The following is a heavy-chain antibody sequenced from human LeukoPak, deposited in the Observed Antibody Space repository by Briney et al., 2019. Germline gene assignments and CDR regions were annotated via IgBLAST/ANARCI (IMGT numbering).Heavy chain of an antibody. CDR3: ARVIDTTMAPHFDF. D-gene: IGHD5-18*01. CDR1: AFTLSTNS. CDR2: VYSGSTT. Sequence: GRSLRLLCAAPAFTLSTNSMTWVSHASGKGLEWVSVVYSGSTTNYADSVKGRFTISRDNSNNTLYLQMNSLRAEDTAVYYCARVIDTTMAPHFDFWGQGTLVTVSS. J-gene: IGHJ4*02. V-gene: IGHV3-66*01.